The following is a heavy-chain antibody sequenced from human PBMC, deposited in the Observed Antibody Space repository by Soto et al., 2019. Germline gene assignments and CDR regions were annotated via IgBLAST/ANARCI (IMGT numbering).Heavy chain of an antibody. CDR3: AKMTTRRFDY. CDR1: GFTVSSYA. V-gene: IGHV3-23*01. CDR2: ISGSGLST. J-gene: IGHJ4*02. Sequence: GGSLRLACAASGFTVSSYAMSWVRQAPGKGLEWVSGISGSGLSTNYADSVKGRFTISRDNSKNTLYLQMNSLRAEDTAVYYCAKMTTRRFDYWGQATLVTVSS. D-gene: IGHD4-17*01.